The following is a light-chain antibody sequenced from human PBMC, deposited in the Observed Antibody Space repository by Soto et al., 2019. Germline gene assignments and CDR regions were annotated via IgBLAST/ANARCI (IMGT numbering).Light chain of an antibody. CDR3: QYYSDYSWT. Sequence: DVHLTQSPSTLSASVGDRVTITCRASQTHIAYLAWYQQNPGTAPKLLIYDTSSLETGVPSRFSGSRSATHFPLTISRLQPDDFATYDCQYYSDYSWTFGQGTKV. CDR2: DTS. V-gene: IGKV1-5*01. J-gene: IGKJ1*01. CDR1: QTHIAY.